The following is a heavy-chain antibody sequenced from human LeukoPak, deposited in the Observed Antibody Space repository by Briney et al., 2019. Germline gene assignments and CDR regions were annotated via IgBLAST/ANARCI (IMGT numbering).Heavy chain of an antibody. CDR1: GGSISSSSDY. CDR3: ARHLLLYRRLNWFDP. J-gene: IGHJ5*02. CDR2: IYYSGTT. Sequence: SETLSLTCTVSGGSISSSSDYWGWIRQPPGKGLEWIWSIYYSGTTYYTHSLKGRVTISVDTSKNQFSLKLNSVTAADTAVYYCARHLLLYRRLNWFDPWGQGTLVTVSS. V-gene: IGHV4-39*01. D-gene: IGHD2-15*01.